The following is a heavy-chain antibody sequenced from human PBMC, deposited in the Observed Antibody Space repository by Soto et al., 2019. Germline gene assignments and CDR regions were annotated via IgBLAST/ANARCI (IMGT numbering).Heavy chain of an antibody. Sequence: GGSLRLSCAASGFSFSKYGMHWVRQSPGKGLEWVAFVSSDGNNKYYADSVKGRFTVSRDNSKNMLYLQVDSLRVDDTAIYYWAKDRVIQLLPIWPDPWGQGTLVTFSS. CDR2: VSSDGNNK. CDR1: GFSFSKYG. CDR3: AKDRVIQLLPIWPDP. D-gene: IGHD1-1*01. J-gene: IGHJ5*02. V-gene: IGHV3-30*18.